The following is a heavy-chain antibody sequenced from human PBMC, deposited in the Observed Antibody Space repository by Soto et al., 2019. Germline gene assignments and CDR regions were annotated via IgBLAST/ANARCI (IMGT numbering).Heavy chain of an antibody. V-gene: IGHV3-23*01. J-gene: IGHJ3*02. D-gene: IGHD3-9*01. CDR1: GFTFSSYA. CDR2: ISGSGGST. CDR3: AKDIYDILTGYYNYDAFDI. Sequence: GGSLRLSCAASGFTFSSYAMSWVRQAPGKGLEWVSAISGSGGSTYYADSVKGRFTISRDNSKNTLYLQMNSLRAEDTAVYYWAKDIYDILTGYYNYDAFDIWGQGTMVTVSS.